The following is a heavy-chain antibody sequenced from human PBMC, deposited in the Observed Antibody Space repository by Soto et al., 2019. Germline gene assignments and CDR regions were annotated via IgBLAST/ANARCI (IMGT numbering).Heavy chain of an antibody. D-gene: IGHD3-3*01. V-gene: IGHV3-30*18. CDR1: GFTFSSYG. J-gene: IGHJ4*02. CDR2: ISYDGSNK. CDR3: AKDRLRFLEYYFDY. Sequence: QVQLVESGGGVVQPGRSLRLSCAASGFTFSSYGMHWVRQAPGKGLEWVAVISYDGSNKYYADSVKGRFTISRDNSKNTLYLQMNSLRAEDTAVYYCAKDRLRFLEYYFDYWGQGTLVTVSS.